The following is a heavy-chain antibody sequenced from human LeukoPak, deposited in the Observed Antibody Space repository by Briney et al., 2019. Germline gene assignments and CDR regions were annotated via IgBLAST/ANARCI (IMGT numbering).Heavy chain of an antibody. CDR3: ARHAQKYSRNRAGGSFDY. J-gene: IGHJ4*02. CDR2: IYYSGST. D-gene: IGHD6-6*01. V-gene: IGHV4-39*01. CDR1: GGSISSSSYY. Sequence: SETLSLTCTVSGGSISSSSYYWGWIRQPPGKGMEWIGSIYYSGSTYYNPSLKSRVTISVDTSKNQFSLKLSSVTAADTAVYYCARHAQKYSRNRAGGSFDYWGQGTLVTVSS.